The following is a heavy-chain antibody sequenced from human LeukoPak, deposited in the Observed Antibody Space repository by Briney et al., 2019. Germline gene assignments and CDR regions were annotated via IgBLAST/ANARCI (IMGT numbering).Heavy chain of an antibody. J-gene: IGHJ3*01. CDR3: ARWGISAAHDALDV. CDR2: IWYDGGDK. Sequence: GRSLRLSCAASGFTFSHYGMHWVRQAPGKGLEWVALIWYDGGDKYYADSVMGRFTISRDNSKNTVSLQMDSLRAEDTAVYYCARWGISAAHDALDVWGQGTMVTVSS. V-gene: IGHV3-33*01. D-gene: IGHD6-13*01. CDR1: GFTFSHYG.